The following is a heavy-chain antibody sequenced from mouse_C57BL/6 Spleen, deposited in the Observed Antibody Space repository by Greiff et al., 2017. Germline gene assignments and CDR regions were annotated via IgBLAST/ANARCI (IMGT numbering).Heavy chain of an antibody. J-gene: IGHJ4*01. Sequence: VMLVESGAELVKPGASVKISCKASGYAFSSYWMNWVKQRPGKGLEWIGQIYPGDGDTNYNGKFKGKATLTADKSSSTAYMQLSSLTSEDSAVYFCALDYAYAMDYWGQGTSVTVSS. CDR2: IYPGDGDT. V-gene: IGHV1-80*01. D-gene: IGHD2-4*01. CDR1: GYAFSSYW. CDR3: ALDYAYAMDY.